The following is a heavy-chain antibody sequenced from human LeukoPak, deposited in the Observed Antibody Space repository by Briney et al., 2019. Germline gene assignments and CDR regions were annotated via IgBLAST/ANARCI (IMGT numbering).Heavy chain of an antibody. CDR2: IYTSGST. CDR1: GASISSYY. V-gene: IGHV4-4*07. J-gene: IGHJ5*02. CDR3: AREGTSGGLNWLDP. D-gene: IGHD3-10*01. Sequence: SETLSLTCTVSGASISSYYWSWIRQPAGKGLEWIGRIYTSGSTNYNPSLKSRVTMSVDTSKNQFSLRLSSVNAADTAVYFCAREGTSGGLNWLDPWGQGTLVTVSS.